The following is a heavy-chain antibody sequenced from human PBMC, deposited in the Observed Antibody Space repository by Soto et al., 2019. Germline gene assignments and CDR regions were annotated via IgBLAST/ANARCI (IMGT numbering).Heavy chain of an antibody. Sequence: GGSLRLSCAASGFTVSSNYMSWVRQAPGKGLEWVSVIYSGGSTYYAYSVKGRFTISRDNSKNTLYLQMNSLRAEDTAVYYCARSKELGNAFDIWGQGTMVTVSS. V-gene: IGHV3-53*01. CDR2: IYSGGST. D-gene: IGHD7-27*01. CDR3: ARSKELGNAFDI. CDR1: GFTVSSNY. J-gene: IGHJ3*02.